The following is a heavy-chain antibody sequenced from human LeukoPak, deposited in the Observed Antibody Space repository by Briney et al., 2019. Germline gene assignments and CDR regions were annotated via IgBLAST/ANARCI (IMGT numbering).Heavy chain of an antibody. V-gene: IGHV3-23*01. J-gene: IGHJ4*02. CDR3: AKGYYDSSGYYSRLLFDY. D-gene: IGHD3-22*01. CDR2: ISGSGGST. CDR1: GFTFSSYA. Sequence: GGSLRLSCAASGFTFSSYAMSWVRQAPGKGLEWVSAISGSGGSTYYADSVKGRFTISRDNSKNTLYLQMNSLRAEDTAVYYCAKGYYDSSGYYSRLLFDYWGQGTLVTVSS.